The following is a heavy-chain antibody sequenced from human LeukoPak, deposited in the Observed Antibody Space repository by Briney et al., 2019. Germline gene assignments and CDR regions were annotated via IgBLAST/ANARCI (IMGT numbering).Heavy chain of an antibody. CDR2: ISTQSGNT. CDR1: GYTLTSYG. V-gene: IGHV1-18*01. CDR3: ARGAYGDK. J-gene: IGHJ4*02. Sequence: ASVKVSCEASGYTLTSYGISWMRQAPGQGLEWMGWISTQSGNTNYAQKVQGRLTLTTDRSTNTAYMELRSLRSDDTAVYYCARGAYGDKWGQGTMVTVSS. D-gene: IGHD4-17*01.